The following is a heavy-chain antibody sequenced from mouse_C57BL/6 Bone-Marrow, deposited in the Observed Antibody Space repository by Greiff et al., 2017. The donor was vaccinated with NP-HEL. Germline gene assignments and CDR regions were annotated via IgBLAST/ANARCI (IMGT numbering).Heavy chain of an antibody. J-gene: IGHJ4*01. V-gene: IGHV1-82*01. CDR1: GYAFSSSW. Sequence: VQLQQSGPELVKPGASVKISCKASGYAFSSSWMNWVKQRPGKGLEWIGRIYPGDGDTNYNGKFKGKATLTADKSSSTAYMQLSSLTSEDSAVYFCAIYYGNPYAMDYWGQGTSVTVSS. CDR2: IYPGDGDT. CDR3: AIYYGNPYAMDY. D-gene: IGHD2-1*01.